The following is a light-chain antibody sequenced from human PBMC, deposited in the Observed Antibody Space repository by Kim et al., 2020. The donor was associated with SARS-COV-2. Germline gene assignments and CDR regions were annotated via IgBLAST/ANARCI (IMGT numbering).Light chain of an antibody. CDR3: QQYDNWPPWT. CDR2: GAS. J-gene: IGKJ1*01. V-gene: IGKV3-15*01. CDR1: QSVGST. Sequence: SPRERASLSCRATQSVGSTLAWYQQKPGQAPWLLFYGASTRATGVPARFSGSGSGTEFTLTISSLQSEDFAVYYCQQYDNWPPWTFGQGTKVDIK.